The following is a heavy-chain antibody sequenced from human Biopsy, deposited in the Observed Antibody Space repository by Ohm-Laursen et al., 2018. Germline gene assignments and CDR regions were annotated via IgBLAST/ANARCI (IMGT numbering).Heavy chain of an antibody. D-gene: IGHD2-2*02. CDR3: ARDPRDTVLGIFDY. Sequence: RSLRLSCTASGFTLTKHGMHWVRQAPGKGLEWVAVIWFDETNKHYADSVKGRFTISRDNSKNMLYLQMNTLRDADTAVYYCARDPRDTVLGIFDYWGLGTLVTVSS. V-gene: IGHV3-33*01. CDR2: IWFDETNK. CDR1: GFTLTKHG. J-gene: IGHJ4*02.